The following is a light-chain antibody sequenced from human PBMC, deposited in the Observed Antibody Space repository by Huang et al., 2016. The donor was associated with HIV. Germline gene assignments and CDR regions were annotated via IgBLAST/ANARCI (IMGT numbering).Light chain of an antibody. J-gene: IGKJ2*01. V-gene: IGKV1-5*03. CDR3: QQYNSYPYT. Sequence: DIQMTQSPSTLSASVGDRVTITCRASQSLSSWLAWYQQKPGKAPKVLIYKASNLERGVPSRFSGSGSGTQFTLTISSLQPDDFATYYCQQYNSYPYTFGQGTKVEVK. CDR2: KAS. CDR1: QSLSSW.